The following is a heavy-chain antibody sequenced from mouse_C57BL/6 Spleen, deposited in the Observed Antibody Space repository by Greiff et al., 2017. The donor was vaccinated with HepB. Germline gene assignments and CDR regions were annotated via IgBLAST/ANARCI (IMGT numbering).Heavy chain of an antibody. CDR3: AKGMGDGYYEAY. CDR2: IWRGGST. D-gene: IGHD2-3*01. Sequence: VQRVESGPGLVQPSQSLSITCTVSGFSLTSYGVHWVRQSPGKGLEWLGVIWRGGSTDYNAAFMSRLSITKDNSKSQVFFKMNSLQADDTAIYYCAKGMGDGYYEAYWGQGTLVTVSA. CDR1: GFSLTSYG. J-gene: IGHJ3*01. V-gene: IGHV2-5*01.